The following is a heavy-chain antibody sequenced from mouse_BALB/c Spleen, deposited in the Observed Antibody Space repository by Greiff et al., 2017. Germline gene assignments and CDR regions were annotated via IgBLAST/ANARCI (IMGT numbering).Heavy chain of an antibody. CDR2: ISSGGGST. Sequence: EVQGVESGGGLVKPGGSLKLSCAASGFAFSSYDMSWVRQTPEKRLEWVAYISSGGGSTYYPDTVKGRFTISRDNAKNTLYLQMSSLKSEDTAMYYCARQGGYFDYWGQGTTLTVSS. V-gene: IGHV5-12-1*01. CDR1: GFAFSSYD. CDR3: ARQGGYFDY. J-gene: IGHJ2*01.